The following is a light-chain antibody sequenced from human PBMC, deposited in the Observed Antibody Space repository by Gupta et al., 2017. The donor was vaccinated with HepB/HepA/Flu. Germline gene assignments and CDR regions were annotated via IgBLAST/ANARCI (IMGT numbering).Light chain of an antibody. Sequence: DTVLTKSPDSLAVSQGERSTTNCKSSQSVLYSCNNKNYLAWYQQKPGQPPKLLIYWASTRESGVPDRFSGSGSGTDFTLTISSLQAEDLAVYYCQQYNNNPWTFGQGTKVEIK. V-gene: IGKV4-1*01. CDR1: QSVLYSCNNKNY. CDR2: WAS. J-gene: IGKJ1*01. CDR3: QQYNNNPWT.